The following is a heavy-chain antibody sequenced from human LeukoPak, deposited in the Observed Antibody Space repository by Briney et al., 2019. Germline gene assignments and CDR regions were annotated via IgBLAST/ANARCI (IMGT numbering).Heavy chain of an antibody. J-gene: IGHJ4*02. CDR3: AKADRGWGVITKD. V-gene: IGHV3-23*01. Sequence: GGSLRLSCAASGFTFSSYALSWVRQAPGKGLEWVSAITGSGDRTYYADSVKGRFTISRDNSKNTLYVQMNSLRADDTAVYYCAKADRGWGVITKDWGQGTLVTVLS. D-gene: IGHD3-10*01. CDR1: GFTFSSYA. CDR2: ITGSGDRT.